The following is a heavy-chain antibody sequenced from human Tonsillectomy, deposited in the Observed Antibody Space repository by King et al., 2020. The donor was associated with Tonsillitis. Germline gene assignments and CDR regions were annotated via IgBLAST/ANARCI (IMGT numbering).Heavy chain of an antibody. CDR2: ISWNSGSR. V-gene: IGHV3-9*01. J-gene: IGHJ4*02. Sequence: VQLVESGGGLVQPGSSLRLSCAASGFTLDDYAMHWVRQGPGKGLERVSSISWNSGSRDYADAVTGRFTISRDNANNYVYLQLISLRAEDTALYYCVKSIDSSRWGQPQPAFYYSGQRTQVFVSP. CDR3: VKSIDSSRWGQPQPAFYY. CDR1: GFTLDDYA. D-gene: IGHD6-6*01.